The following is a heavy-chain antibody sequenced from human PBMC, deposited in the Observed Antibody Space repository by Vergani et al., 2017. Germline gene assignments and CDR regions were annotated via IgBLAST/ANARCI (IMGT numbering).Heavy chain of an antibody. J-gene: IGHJ4*02. V-gene: IGHV3-30*02. CDR1: GFIFSSHG. D-gene: IGHD5-24*01. CDR3: ARDPTARRDGYIQYFDY. Sequence: QVQLVEWGGGVVQPGWSLRLSCTASGFIFSSHGMHWVRQAPGKGLEWVAFIRYDGSRRDYGESVKGRFTISRDNAKNSLVLQMNSLRPEDTALYYCARDPTARRDGYIQYFDYWGRGTLVTVSS. CDR2: IRYDGSRR.